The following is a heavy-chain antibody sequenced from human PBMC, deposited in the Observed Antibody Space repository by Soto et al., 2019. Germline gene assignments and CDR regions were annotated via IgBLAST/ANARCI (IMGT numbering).Heavy chain of an antibody. V-gene: IGHV1-2*04. D-gene: IGHD6-6*01. J-gene: IGHJ4*02. Sequence: GASVKVSCKASGYTFTGYYMHWVRQAPGQGLEWMGWINPNSGGTNYAQKFQGWVTMTRDTSISTAYMELSRLRSDDTAVYYCARDLTSERQLALYYFDYWGQGTLVTVSS. CDR3: ARDLTSERQLALYYFDY. CDR2: INPNSGGT. CDR1: GYTFTGYY.